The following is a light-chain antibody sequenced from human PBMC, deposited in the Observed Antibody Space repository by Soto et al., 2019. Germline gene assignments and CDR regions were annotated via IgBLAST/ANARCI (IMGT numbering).Light chain of an antibody. CDR2: LGS. J-gene: IGKJ2*01. CDR1: QSLLYSNGDNY. CDR3: MQTLQTPYT. V-gene: IGKV2-28*01. Sequence: DIVMTQSPLSLPVTPGEPASISCRSSQSLLYSNGDNYFDWFLQKPGQSPQLLIYLGSNRASGVPDRFSGSGSGTDFTLKISRVEAEDVGVYYCMQTLQTPYTFGQGTKLEIK.